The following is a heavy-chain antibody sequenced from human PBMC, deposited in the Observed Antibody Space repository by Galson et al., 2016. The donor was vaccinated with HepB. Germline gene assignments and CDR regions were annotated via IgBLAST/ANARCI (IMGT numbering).Heavy chain of an antibody. V-gene: IGHV3-23*01. CDR2: ISGGGYRT. Sequence: SLRLSCAASGFTFRNYVMNWVRQAPGKGLEWVSSISGGGYRTYYEDSVRGRFTISRDNSKNTLYLQMDSLRAEDTAVYYCATGDVSLDYVVYYYYSYMDAWGEGTRVTVSS. J-gene: IGHJ6*03. CDR3: ATGDVSLDYVVYYYYSYMDA. D-gene: IGHD3-16*01. CDR1: GFTFRNYV.